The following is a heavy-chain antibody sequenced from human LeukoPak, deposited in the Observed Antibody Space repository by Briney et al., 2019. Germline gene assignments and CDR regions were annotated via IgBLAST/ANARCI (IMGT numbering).Heavy chain of an antibody. CDR3: AKAPYSSSWYLDY. D-gene: IGHD6-13*01. CDR1: GFTFSSYT. J-gene: IGHJ4*02. CDR2: ISGSGGST. Sequence: PGGSLRLSCAASGFTFSSYTMSWVRQAPGKGLEWVSAISGSGGSTYYADSVKGRFTISRDNSKNTLYLQMNSLRAEDTAVYYCAKAPYSSSWYLDYWGQGTLVTVSS. V-gene: IGHV3-23*01.